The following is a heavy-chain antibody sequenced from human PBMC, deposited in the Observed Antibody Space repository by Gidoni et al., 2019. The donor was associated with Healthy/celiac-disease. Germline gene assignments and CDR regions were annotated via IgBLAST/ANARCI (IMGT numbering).Heavy chain of an antibody. CDR2: IIPIFGTA. V-gene: IGHV1-69*01. CDR1: GGTFSSYA. J-gene: IGHJ4*02. CDR3: ASVEMATISVYPHLLY. Sequence: QVKLVQSGAEVKKPGSSVKVSCKASGGTFSSYAISWVRQAPGQGLEWMGGIIPIFGTANYAQKFQGRVTITADESTSTAYMELSSLRSEDTAVYYCASVEMATISVYPHLLYWGQGTLVTVSS. D-gene: IGHD5-12*01.